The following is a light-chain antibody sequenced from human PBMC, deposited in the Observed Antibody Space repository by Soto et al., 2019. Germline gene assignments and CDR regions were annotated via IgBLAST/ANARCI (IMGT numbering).Light chain of an antibody. CDR1: KLGDKY. CDR3: QAWDSSTPVV. Sequence: SYELTQPPSVSVSPGQTASITCSGDKLGDKYACWYQQKPGQSPVLVIYQDSKRPSGIPERFSGFKSGNTATLTISGTQAMDEADYYCQAWDSSTPVVFGGGTKVTVL. J-gene: IGLJ2*01. CDR2: QDS. V-gene: IGLV3-1*01.